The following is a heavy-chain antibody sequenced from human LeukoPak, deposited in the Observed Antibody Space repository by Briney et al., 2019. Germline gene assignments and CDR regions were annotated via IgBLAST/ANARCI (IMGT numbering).Heavy chain of an antibody. D-gene: IGHD1-7*01. J-gene: IGHJ4*02. CDR2: INPNSGGT. CDR1: GYTFTGYY. Sequence: ASVKVSCKASGYTFTGYYMHWVRQAPGQGLEWVGRINPNSGGTNYAQKFQGRVTMTRDTSISTAYMELSRLRSDDTAVYYCARGRLVYVELGLRFDYWGQGTLVTVSS. V-gene: IGHV1-2*06. CDR3: ARGRLVYVELGLRFDY.